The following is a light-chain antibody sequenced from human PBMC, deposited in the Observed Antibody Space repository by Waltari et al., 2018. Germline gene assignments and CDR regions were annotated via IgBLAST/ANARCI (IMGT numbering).Light chain of an antibody. CDR3: CSFTSRSTWV. CDR2: DVS. Sequence: QSALTQPASVSGSPGQSITISCTGTSSDVGGYNYVSWYQQHPGKAPKLLIFDVSNRPSGVSNRFSGSKSGNTASLTTSGLQAEDESDYYCCSFTSRSTWVFGGGTKLTVL. J-gene: IGLJ3*02. V-gene: IGLV2-14*01. CDR1: SSDVGGYNY.